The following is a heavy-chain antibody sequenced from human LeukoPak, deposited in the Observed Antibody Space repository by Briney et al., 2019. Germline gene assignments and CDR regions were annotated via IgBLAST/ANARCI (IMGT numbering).Heavy chain of an antibody. CDR1: GFTLRSYT. CDR2: IGISSNKI. J-gene: IGHJ6*02. Sequence: GGSLRLSCAASGFTLRSYTMNWVRQAPGKGLEWVSSIGISSNKIYYADSVKGRFIISRDNAKNSVYLQMNSLRAEDTAVYYCARADSGDYYYYYGMDVWGQGTTVTVSS. V-gene: IGHV3-21*01. D-gene: IGHD4-17*01. CDR3: ARADSGDYYYYYGMDV.